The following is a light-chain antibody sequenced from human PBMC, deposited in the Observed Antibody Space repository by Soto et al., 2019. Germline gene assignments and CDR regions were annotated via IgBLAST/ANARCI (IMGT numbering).Light chain of an antibody. Sequence: QSVLTQPPSASGTPGQRVTISCSGSTSNIGSKTVSWYQQLPGSAPRVLIYNNNERPSGVPDRFSGSKSGTSASLAISGLQSEDDADYYCATWGWGLRVFGAGTKVTVL. J-gene: IGLJ1*01. V-gene: IGLV1-44*01. CDR1: TSNIGSKT. CDR3: ATWGWGLRV. CDR2: NNN.